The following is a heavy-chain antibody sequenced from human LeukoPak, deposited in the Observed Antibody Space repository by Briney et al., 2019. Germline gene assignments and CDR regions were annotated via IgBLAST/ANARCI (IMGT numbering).Heavy chain of an antibody. V-gene: IGHV4-59*01. Sequence: PETLSLTCTVPGGSISSYYWSWSRPPPGKGRGWRGYIFFMVGTNYNPSLKRRATIPVDTSKNQFSLKMSSVTDADTAGYYCALGTYYYGSCSYYYFDYWGQGTLVTVSS. D-gene: IGHD3-10*01. CDR3: ALGTYYYGSCSYYYFDY. CDR2: IFFMVGT. J-gene: IGHJ4*02. CDR1: GGSISSYY.